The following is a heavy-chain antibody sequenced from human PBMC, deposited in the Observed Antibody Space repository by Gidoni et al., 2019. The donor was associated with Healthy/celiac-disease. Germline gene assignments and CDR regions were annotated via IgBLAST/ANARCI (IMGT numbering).Heavy chain of an antibody. CDR2: INPSGGST. Sequence: QVQLVQSGAEVKKPGASVKVSCKASGYTFTSYYMHWVRQAPGQGLEWMGIINPSGGSTSYAQKFQGRVTMTRDTSTSTVYMELSSLRSEDTAVYYCARDGPVSGYDYHFDYWGQGTLVTVSS. J-gene: IGHJ4*02. D-gene: IGHD5-12*01. CDR1: GYTFTSYY. V-gene: IGHV1-46*01. CDR3: ARDGPVSGYDYHFDY.